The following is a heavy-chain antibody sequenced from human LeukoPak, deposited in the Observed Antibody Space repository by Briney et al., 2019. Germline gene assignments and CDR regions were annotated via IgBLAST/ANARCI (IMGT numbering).Heavy chain of an antibody. Sequence: SETLSLTCNVSGGSIRGYYWSWIRQPPGKGLEWIGYIYSSGSTNYNPSLKSRVTMSVDTSKNQFSLKLNSVTAADTAVYYCAREGKDGYIARALDYWGQGTLVTVSS. CDR1: GGSIRGYY. CDR3: AREGKDGYIARALDY. V-gene: IGHV4-59*12. J-gene: IGHJ4*02. D-gene: IGHD5-24*01. CDR2: IYSSGST.